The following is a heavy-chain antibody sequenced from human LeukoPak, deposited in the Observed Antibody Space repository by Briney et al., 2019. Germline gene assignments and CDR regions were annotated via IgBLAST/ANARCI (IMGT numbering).Heavy chain of an antibody. V-gene: IGHV4-39*07. Sequence: SETLSLTCTVSGGSISSSSYYWGWIRQPPGKGLEWIGRIYTSGSTNYNPSLKSRATISGDTSKNQFSLKLSSVTAADTAVYYCARQELRYFDATYFDYWGQGTLVTVSS. D-gene: IGHD3-9*01. CDR2: IYTSGST. CDR3: ARQELRYFDATYFDY. CDR1: GGSISSSSYY. J-gene: IGHJ4*02.